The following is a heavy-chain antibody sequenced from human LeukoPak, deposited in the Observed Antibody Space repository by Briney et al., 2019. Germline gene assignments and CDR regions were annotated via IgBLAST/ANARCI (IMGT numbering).Heavy chain of an antibody. Sequence: GESLEISCKGFGYSFTNYWIAWVRQMPGKGLEWMGIIYPGDSATRYSPSFQGQVTISADKSISTAYLQWSSLKASDTAMYYCARRAFNCSSTSCWGGAFDIWGQGTMVTVSS. D-gene: IGHD2-2*01. CDR2: IYPGDSAT. J-gene: IGHJ3*02. CDR1: GYSFTNYW. CDR3: ARRAFNCSSTSCWGGAFDI. V-gene: IGHV5-51*01.